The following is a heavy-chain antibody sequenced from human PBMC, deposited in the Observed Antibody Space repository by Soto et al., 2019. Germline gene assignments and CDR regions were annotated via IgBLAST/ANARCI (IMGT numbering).Heavy chain of an antibody. D-gene: IGHD6-6*01. CDR1: GYSISRYY. CDR2: IYYSGST. Sequence: SETLSLTCTFSGYSISRYYWSWIRLSPGKGLEWIGYIYYSGSTYYNPSLKSRVTISVDTSKNQFSLKLSSVTAADTAVYYCARERPDGARLDPWGQGTLVTVSS. CDR3: ARERPDGARLDP. J-gene: IGHJ5*02. V-gene: IGHV4-59*12.